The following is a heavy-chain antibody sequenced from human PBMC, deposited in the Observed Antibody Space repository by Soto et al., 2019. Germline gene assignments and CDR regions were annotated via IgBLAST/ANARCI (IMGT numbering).Heavy chain of an antibody. Sequence: EVQLLESGGGLVQPGGSLRLSCAASGLTFSNYAMTWVRQAPGKGLEWVSAITGSGGGTYFVDSVKGRFTISRDNSKNTVYLQMNSLRAEDTAVYYCAKRPLTAAGFDYWGQGTLVTVSS. CDR3: AKRPLTAAGFDY. D-gene: IGHD6-13*01. V-gene: IGHV3-23*01. CDR2: ITGSGGGT. CDR1: GLTFSNYA. J-gene: IGHJ4*02.